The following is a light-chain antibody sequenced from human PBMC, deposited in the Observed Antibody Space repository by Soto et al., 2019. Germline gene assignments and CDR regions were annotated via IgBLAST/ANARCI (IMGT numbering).Light chain of an antibody. CDR1: SSDVGGYNY. J-gene: IGLJ2*01. Sequence: QSVLTQPRSVSGSPGQSVTVSCTGTSSDVGGYNYVSCYQQHPGKAPKLMIYDVSKRPSGVPDRFSGSKSGNTASLTISGLQAEDEADYYCCSYAGSYTPVVFGGGTKVTVL. CDR3: CSYAGSYTPVV. V-gene: IGLV2-11*01. CDR2: DVS.